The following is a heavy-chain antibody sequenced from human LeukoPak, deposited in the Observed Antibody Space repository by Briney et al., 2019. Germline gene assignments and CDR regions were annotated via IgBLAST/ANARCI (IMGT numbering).Heavy chain of an antibody. CDR2: ISASGDYT. J-gene: IGHJ6*02. D-gene: IGHD3-3*01. V-gene: IGHV3-11*03. CDR3: RSVPFGYGMDV. Sequence: GGSLRLSCAASGFTFSTFYMSWVRQAPGKGLEWLSYISASGDYTLYAASVEGRFTISGDNANESVYLEMNNLRADDTAVYYCRSVPFGYGMDVWGQGTTVIVSS. CDR1: GFTFSTFY.